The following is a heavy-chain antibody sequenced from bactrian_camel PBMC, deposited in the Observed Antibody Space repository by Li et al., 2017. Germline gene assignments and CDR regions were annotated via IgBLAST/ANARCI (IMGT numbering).Heavy chain of an antibody. CDR3: AAVAEGRTVEGGVSLWTLFESGY. Sequence: HVQLVESGGGTVLTGGSLTLSCAASGLVYPFWSMAWFRQAPGKEREGVARIDSRGTTEYVDSVKGRFTVFKGNAGKTLYLQTNSPRPEDTAMYYCAAVAEGRTVEGGVSLWTLFESGYWGQGTQVTVS. J-gene: IGHJ4*01. CDR2: IDSRGTT. CDR1: GLVYPFWS. D-gene: IGHD3*01. V-gene: IGHV3S61*01.